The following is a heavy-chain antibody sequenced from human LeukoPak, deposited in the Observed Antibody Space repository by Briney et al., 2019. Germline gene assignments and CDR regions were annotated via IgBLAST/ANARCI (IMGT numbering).Heavy chain of an antibody. Sequence: GGSLRLSCAGSGFTFSDYYMSWIRQAPGKGLEWVSYISSSGSSIYHADSVKGRFTISRVNAKNSLYLQMNSLRAEDTAVYYCARAGGDLGNYFDYWGQGTLVTVSP. J-gene: IGHJ4*02. V-gene: IGHV3-11*04. CDR2: ISSSGSSI. CDR3: ARAGGDLGNYFDY. CDR1: GFTFSDYY. D-gene: IGHD3-10*01.